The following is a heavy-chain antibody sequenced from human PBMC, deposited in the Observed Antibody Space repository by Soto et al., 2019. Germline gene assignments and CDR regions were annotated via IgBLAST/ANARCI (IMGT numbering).Heavy chain of an antibody. J-gene: IGHJ4*02. CDR2: IFSSGST. CDR1: GGSISTFY. V-gene: IGHV4-4*07. D-gene: IGHD5-12*01. Sequence: SETLSLTCTVSGGSISTFYWSWVRQPAGKGLEWIGRIFSSGSTSFNPSLESRVAMSVDTSKNHFSLNLSSVTAADMAVYYCARGGSYSAYNFAHGIQLWSFDFWGQGALVTVSS. CDR3: ARGGSYSAYNFAHGIQLWSFDF.